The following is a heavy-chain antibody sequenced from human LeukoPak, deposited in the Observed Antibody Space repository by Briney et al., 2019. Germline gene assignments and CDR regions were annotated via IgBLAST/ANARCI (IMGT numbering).Heavy chain of an antibody. CDR2: ISQDGREK. CDR1: AGFTFSDYW. V-gene: IGHV3-7*03. J-gene: IGHJ4*02. CDR3: VGGIGWQPDY. D-gene: IGHD6-19*01. Sequence: GGSLRLSCAASAGFTFSDYWMNWVRQAPGKGLEWVAIISQDGREKLYVDSVKGRFTISRDNAKSSLYLQINSLRAEDTAVYYCVGGIGWQPDYWGQGTLVTVSS.